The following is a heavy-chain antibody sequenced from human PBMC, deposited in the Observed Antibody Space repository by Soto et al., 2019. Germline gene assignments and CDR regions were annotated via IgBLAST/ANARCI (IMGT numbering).Heavy chain of an antibody. CDR2: VSVSGGTT. Sequence: GGSLRLSCAASGLMFNNYAMSWVRQAPGKGLEWVSTVSVSGGTTYYADSLKGRFTISRDNSKKTVYLQMNRLRADDTAIYYCAKGLYYYDSSGYRLFDYWGRGTTVTVSS. V-gene: IGHV3-23*01. D-gene: IGHD3-22*01. J-gene: IGHJ4*03. CDR1: GLMFNNYA. CDR3: AKGLYYYDSSGYRLFDY.